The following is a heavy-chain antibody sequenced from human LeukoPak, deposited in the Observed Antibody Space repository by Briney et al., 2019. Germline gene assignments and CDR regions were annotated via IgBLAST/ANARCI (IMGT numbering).Heavy chain of an antibody. CDR2: IYHSGST. CDR3: ARVAYFDSGGYYYYFDY. Sequence: SETLSLTCSASGYSISTGYYWGWIRQPPGKGLEWIGHIYHSGSTYYNPSLKSRVTISVDTSKNQFSLKLRSVTAADAAVYYCARVAYFDSGGYYYYFDYWGQGTLVTVSS. J-gene: IGHJ4*02. V-gene: IGHV4-38-2*02. CDR1: GYSISTGYY. D-gene: IGHD3-22*01.